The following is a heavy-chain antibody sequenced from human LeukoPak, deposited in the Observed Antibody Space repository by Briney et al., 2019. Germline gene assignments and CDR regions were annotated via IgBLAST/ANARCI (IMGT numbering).Heavy chain of an antibody. Sequence: PSETLSLTCTVSGGSISSYYWSWIRQPAGKGLEWIGRIYTSGSTNYNPSLKSRVTMSVDTSKNQFSLKLSSVTAADTAVYYCARTSYYDSSGYYYFDYWGQGTLVTVSS. D-gene: IGHD3-22*01. J-gene: IGHJ4*02. CDR1: GGSISSYY. V-gene: IGHV4-4*07. CDR2: IYTSGST. CDR3: ARTSYYDSSGYYYFDY.